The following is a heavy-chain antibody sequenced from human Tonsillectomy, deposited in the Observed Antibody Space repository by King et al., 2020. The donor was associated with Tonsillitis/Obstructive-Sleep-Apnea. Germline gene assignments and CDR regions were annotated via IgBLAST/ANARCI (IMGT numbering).Heavy chain of an antibody. CDR2: IRSSSSTI. CDR1: GFTFNTGFTFNAYS. V-gene: IGHV3-48*02. Sequence: VQLVESGGGLVQPGGSLRLSCAASGFTFNTGFTFNAYSMNWVRQAPGRCLEWVSYIRSSSSTIYYADSVKGRFTIPRDNAKNSLYLQMNSLRDEDTAVYYCAMDMITSGGVIDIQYDAFDIWGQGTMVTVSS. D-gene: IGHD3-16*02. J-gene: IGHJ3*02. CDR3: AMDMITSGGVIDIQYDAFDI.